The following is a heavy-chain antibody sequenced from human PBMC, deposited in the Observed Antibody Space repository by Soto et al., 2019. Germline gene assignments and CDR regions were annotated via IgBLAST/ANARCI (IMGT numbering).Heavy chain of an antibody. Sequence: QVQLVQSGAEVKKPGSSVKVSCKASGGTFSSYAISWVRQAPGQGLEWMGEIIPIFGTANYAQKFQGRVTITADESTSTAYVELSSLRSEDTAVYYCASRIWGSYREDYWGQGTLVTVSS. J-gene: IGHJ4*02. CDR2: IIPIFGTA. D-gene: IGHD3-16*02. CDR1: GGTFSSYA. V-gene: IGHV1-69*12. CDR3: ASRIWGSYREDY.